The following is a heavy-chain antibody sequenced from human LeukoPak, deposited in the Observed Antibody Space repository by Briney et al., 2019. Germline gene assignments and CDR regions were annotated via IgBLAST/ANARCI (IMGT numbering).Heavy chain of an antibody. CDR3: AKAIPDYYYDNHYGMDV. D-gene: IGHD3-22*01. CDR1: GFTFSSYA. J-gene: IGHJ6*02. V-gene: IGHV3-23*01. Sequence: PGGSLRLSCAASGFTFSSYAMSWVRQAPGKGLEWVSAISGSGGSTYYADSVKGRFTISRDNSKNTLYLQMNSLRAEDTAVYYCAKAIPDYYYDNHYGMDVWGQGTTVTVSS. CDR2: ISGSGGST.